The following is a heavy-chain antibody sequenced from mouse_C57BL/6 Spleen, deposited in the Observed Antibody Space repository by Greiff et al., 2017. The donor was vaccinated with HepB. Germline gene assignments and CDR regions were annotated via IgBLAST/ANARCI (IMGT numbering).Heavy chain of an antibody. J-gene: IGHJ2*01. CDR2: IDPSDSYT. V-gene: IGHV1-69*01. CDR1: GYTFTSYW. Sequence: QVQLQQSGAELVMPGASVKLSCKASGYTFTSYWMHWVKQRPGQGLEWIGEIDPSDSYTNYNQKFKGKSTLTVDKSSSTAYMQLSSLTSEDSAVYYCARCVFHYFDYWGQGTTLTVSS. CDR3: ARCVFHYFDY.